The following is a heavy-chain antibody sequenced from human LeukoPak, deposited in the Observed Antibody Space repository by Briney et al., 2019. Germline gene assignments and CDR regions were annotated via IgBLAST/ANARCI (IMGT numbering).Heavy chain of an antibody. CDR2: ISYDGSNK. CDR1: GFTFSSYA. J-gene: IGHJ4*02. CDR3: AREYSSYFDY. Sequence: GGSLRLSCAASGFTFSSYAMTWVRQAPGKGLEWVAVISYDGSNKYYADSVKGRFTISRDNSKNTLYLQMNSLRAEDTAVYYCAREYSSYFDYWGQGTLVTVSS. D-gene: IGHD6-19*01. V-gene: IGHV3-30*04.